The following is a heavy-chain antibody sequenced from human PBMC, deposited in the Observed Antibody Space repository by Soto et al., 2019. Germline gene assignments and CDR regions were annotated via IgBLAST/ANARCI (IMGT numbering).Heavy chain of an antibody. CDR3: AKGRYDFWSPYFFDS. V-gene: IGHV3-9*01. CDR1: GLNFDDFA. J-gene: IGHJ4*02. CDR2: ITWNSRVL. D-gene: IGHD3-3*01. Sequence: GGSLRLSCVGTGLNFDDFAMHWVRQAPGKGLEWVSGITWNSRVLAYADSVKGRFTISRDNARNSLYLQMDSLRDEDTALYYCAKGRYDFWSPYFFDSWGQGPLVTVSS.